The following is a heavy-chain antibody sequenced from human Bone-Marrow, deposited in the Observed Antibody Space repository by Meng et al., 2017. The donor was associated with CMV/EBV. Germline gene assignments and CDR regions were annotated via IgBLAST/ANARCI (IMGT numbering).Heavy chain of an antibody. CDR2: ISSSSSYI. V-gene: IGHV3-21*01. J-gene: IGHJ4*02. CDR1: GFTFSSYS. D-gene: IGHD1-26*01. CDR3: ARDESGSS. Sequence: GASLKISWAASGFTFSSYSMNWVRQAPGKGLEWVSSISSSSSYIYYADSVKGRFTISRDNAKNSLYLQMNSLRAEDTAVYYCARDESGSSWGQGTMVTVSS.